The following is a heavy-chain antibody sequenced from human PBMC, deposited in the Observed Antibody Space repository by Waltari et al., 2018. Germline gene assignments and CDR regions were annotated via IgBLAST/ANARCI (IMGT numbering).Heavy chain of an antibody. Sequence: QVQLQESGPRLVKPSQTLSLTCTVSGGSISGASFFWSWIRQPAGKGLEWIGRLYTSGSTNNNPSLNSRVTISADTTQNQFSLKLTSVTAADTAVYFCARMTGSGLFDSWGQGTLVTVSS. V-gene: IGHV4-61*02. D-gene: IGHD3-3*01. CDR3: ARMTGSGLFDS. CDR2: LYTSGST. CDR1: GGSISGASFF. J-gene: IGHJ4*02.